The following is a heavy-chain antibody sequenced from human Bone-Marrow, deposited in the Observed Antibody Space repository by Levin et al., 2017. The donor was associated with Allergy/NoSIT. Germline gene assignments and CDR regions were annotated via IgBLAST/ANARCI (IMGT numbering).Heavy chain of an antibody. CDR3: AIIWWEAYYFDY. Sequence: GGSLRLSCTASGFTFDSYAMSWVRQAPGKGLEWVSTISGSGHSTYYSDSVKGRFTISRDNSENTLYLQMSSLRAEDTALYYCAIIWWEAYYFDYWGQGTLVTVSS. D-gene: IGHD2-21*01. CDR1: GFTFDSYA. CDR2: ISGSGHST. V-gene: IGHV3-23*01. J-gene: IGHJ4*02.